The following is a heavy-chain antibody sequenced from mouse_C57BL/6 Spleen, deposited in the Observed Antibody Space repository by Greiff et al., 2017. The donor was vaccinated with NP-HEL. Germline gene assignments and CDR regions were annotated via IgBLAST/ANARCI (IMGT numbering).Heavy chain of an antibody. CDR2: INPNNGGT. CDR3: ARSYDYYYFDY. V-gene: IGHV1-26*01. Sequence: EVKLQQSGPELVKPGASVKISCKASGYTFTDYYMNWVKQSHGKSLEWIGDINPNNGGTSYNQKFKGKATLTVDKSSSTAYMELRSLTSEDSAVYYCARSYDYYYFDYWGQGTTLTVSS. D-gene: IGHD2-4*01. CDR1: GYTFTDYY. J-gene: IGHJ2*01.